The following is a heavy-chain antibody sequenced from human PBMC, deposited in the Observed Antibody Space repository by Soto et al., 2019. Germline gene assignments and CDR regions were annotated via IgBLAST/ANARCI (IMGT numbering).Heavy chain of an antibody. J-gene: IGHJ4*02. D-gene: IGHD5-18*01. CDR3: ASGVLIDGYSPVY. Sequence: PSETLSLTCTVSGGSISSGGYYWSWIRQHPGKGPEWIGYIYYSGSTYYNPSLKSRVSISVDTSKNQFSLKLSSVTAADTAVYYCASGVLIDGYSPVYWGQGTLVTVSS. CDR1: GGSISSGGYY. V-gene: IGHV4-31*03. CDR2: IYYSGST.